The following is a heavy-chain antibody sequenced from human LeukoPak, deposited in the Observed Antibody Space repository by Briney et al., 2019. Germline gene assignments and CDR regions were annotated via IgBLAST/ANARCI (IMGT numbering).Heavy chain of an antibody. CDR1: GGSISSSSYY. J-gene: IGHJ6*03. Sequence: KPSETLSLTCTVSGGSISSSSYYWGWIRQPPGKGLEWIGSIYYSGSTYYNPSLKSRVTISVDTSKNQFSLKLSPVTAADTAVYYCARVKKYSSSSGTNYFHMDVWGKGTTVTVSS. CDR2: IYYSGST. V-gene: IGHV4-39*01. CDR3: ARVKKYSSSSGTNYFHMDV. D-gene: IGHD6-6*01.